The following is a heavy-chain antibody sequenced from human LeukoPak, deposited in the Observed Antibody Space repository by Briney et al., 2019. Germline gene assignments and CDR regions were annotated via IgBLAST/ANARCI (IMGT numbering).Heavy chain of an antibody. CDR2: IKSKSDGGTT. Sequence: KAGGSLRLSCAGSGFTFSDAWMSWVRQAPGKGLEWVGRIKSKSDGGTTDYAAPVKGRFSISRDDSKNTLYLEMNSLKTEDTAVYYCTCMLVMYRGGALNDYWGQGTLVTVSS. V-gene: IGHV3-15*01. CDR1: GFTFSDAW. J-gene: IGHJ4*02. D-gene: IGHD3-22*01. CDR3: TCMLVMYRGGALNDY.